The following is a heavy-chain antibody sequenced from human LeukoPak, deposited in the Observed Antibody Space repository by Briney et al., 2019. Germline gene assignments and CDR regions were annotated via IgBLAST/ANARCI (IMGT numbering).Heavy chain of an antibody. CDR1: GGSISSYY. J-gene: IGHJ6*02. Sequence: SETPPLTCTVSGGSISSYYWSWIRQPPGKGLEWIGYIYYSGSTNYNPSLKSRVTISVDTSKNQFSLKLSSVTAADTAVYYCARQAGATPYYYYGMDVWGQGTTVTVSS. D-gene: IGHD1-26*01. CDR2: IYYSGST. V-gene: IGHV4-59*01. CDR3: ARQAGATPYYYYGMDV.